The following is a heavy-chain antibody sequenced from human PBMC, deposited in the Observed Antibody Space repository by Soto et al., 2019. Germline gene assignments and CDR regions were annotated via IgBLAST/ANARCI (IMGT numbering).Heavy chain of an antibody. CDR2: ISWNSGSI. D-gene: IGHD6-13*01. Sequence: GGSLRLSCAASGFTFDDYAMHWVRQAPGKGLEWVSGISWNSGSIGYADSVKGRFTISRDNAKNSLYLQMNSLRAEDTALYYCAKDTYSSSPFDAFDIWGQGTMVTVSS. CDR1: GFTFDDYA. V-gene: IGHV3-9*01. CDR3: AKDTYSSSPFDAFDI. J-gene: IGHJ3*02.